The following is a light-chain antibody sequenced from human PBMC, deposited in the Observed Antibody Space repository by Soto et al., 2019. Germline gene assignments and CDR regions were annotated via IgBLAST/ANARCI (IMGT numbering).Light chain of an antibody. Sequence: QSALTQPASVSGSPGQSITISCTGTSSDVGGYNYVSWYQQHPAKAPKLMIYEVSNRPSGVSHRFSGSKYSNTASLTISGLQAEDEADYYCFSYTTSSTLVFGGGTKVTVL. CDR3: FSYTTSSTLV. V-gene: IGLV2-14*01. J-gene: IGLJ3*02. CDR2: EVS. CDR1: SSDVGGYNY.